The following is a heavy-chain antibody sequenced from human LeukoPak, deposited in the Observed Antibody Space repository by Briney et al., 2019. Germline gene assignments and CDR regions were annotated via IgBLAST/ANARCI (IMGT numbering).Heavy chain of an antibody. D-gene: IGHD3-3*01. CDR1: GFTFSTYA. CDR3: AKDQTVDFWSGYRRGWFDP. V-gene: IGHV3-23*01. J-gene: IGHJ5*02. CDR2: LSGSGGST. Sequence: PGGSLRLSCAAPGFTFSTYAMSWGRQAPGKGLEWVSALSGSGGSTYYADSVKGRFTISRDNSKNTLYLQMNSLRAEDTAVYYCAKDQTVDFWSGYRRGWFDPWGQGTLVTVSS.